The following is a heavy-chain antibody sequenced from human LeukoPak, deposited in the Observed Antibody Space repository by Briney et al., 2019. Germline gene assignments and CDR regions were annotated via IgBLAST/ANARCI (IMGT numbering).Heavy chain of an antibody. V-gene: IGHV4-38-2*01. CDR1: GYSISSGYF. Sequence: SETLTLTCAVSGYSISSGYFWGWSRQSPRKGVERIGSIFHSGNTYYNPSLKSRVTLSVDTSKNEFSLRLTSVTAEDTAMYYCASPRGTYIDYWGQGTLVTVSS. CDR3: ASPRGTYIDY. CDR2: IFHSGNT. D-gene: IGHD3-16*01. J-gene: IGHJ4*02.